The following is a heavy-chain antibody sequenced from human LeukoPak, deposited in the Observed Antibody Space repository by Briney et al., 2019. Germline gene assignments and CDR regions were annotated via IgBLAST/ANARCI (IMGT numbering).Heavy chain of an antibody. V-gene: IGHV4-38-2*02. Sequence: PSETLSLTCTVSGYSISSGYYWGWIRQPPGKGLEWIGSIYHSGSTYYNPPLKSRGTISVDTSKNQFSLKLSSVTAADTAVYYCARDDLYSSGWSPTFDPWGQGTLVTVSS. CDR3: ARDDLYSSGWSPTFDP. J-gene: IGHJ5*02. CDR1: GYSISSGYY. CDR2: IYHSGST. D-gene: IGHD6-19*01.